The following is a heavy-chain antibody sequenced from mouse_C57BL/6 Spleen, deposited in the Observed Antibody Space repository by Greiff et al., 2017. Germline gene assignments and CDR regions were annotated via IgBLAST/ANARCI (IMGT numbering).Heavy chain of an antibody. CDR2: IYPGDGDT. D-gene: IGHD2-1*01. CDR1: GYAFSSSW. V-gene: IGHV1-82*01. CDR3: ANIYYGNYEGYFDV. Sequence: QVQLQQPGAELVRPGSSVKLSCKASGYAFSSSWMNWVKQRPGKGLEWIGRIYPGDGDTNYNGKFKGKATLTADKSSSTAYMQLSSLTSEDSAVYFCANIYYGNYEGYFDVWGTGTTVTVSS. J-gene: IGHJ1*03.